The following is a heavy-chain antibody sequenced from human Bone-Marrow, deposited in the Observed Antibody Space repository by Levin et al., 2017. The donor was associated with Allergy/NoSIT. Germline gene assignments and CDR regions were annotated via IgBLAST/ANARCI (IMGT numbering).Heavy chain of an antibody. CDR1: GFTFSTYG. J-gene: IGHJ4*02. Sequence: GESLKISCAASGFTFSTYGMHWVRQAPGKGLEWVAVISYDGSIKYYADSVKGRFTISRDNSKNMLYLQMNSLRTEDTALYYCAGSRPYLEYWGQGILVTVSS. CDR2: ISYDGSIK. V-gene: IGHV3-30*03. CDR3: AGSRPYLEY.